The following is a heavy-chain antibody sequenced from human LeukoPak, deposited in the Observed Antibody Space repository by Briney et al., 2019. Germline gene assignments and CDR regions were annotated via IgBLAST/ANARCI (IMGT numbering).Heavy chain of an antibody. CDR3: ARGNSDYDHDY. J-gene: IGHJ4*02. Sequence: GGPLRLSCEASGLTLISYTMNWVRQAPGKGRNWVSSISTTSRYIYYADSVKGRFTVSRDNAKNPLSLQMNSLRAEDTAVYYCARGNSDYDHDYWGQGTLVTVSS. V-gene: IGHV3-21*01. CDR1: GLTLISYT. D-gene: IGHD4-11*01. CDR2: ISTTSRYI.